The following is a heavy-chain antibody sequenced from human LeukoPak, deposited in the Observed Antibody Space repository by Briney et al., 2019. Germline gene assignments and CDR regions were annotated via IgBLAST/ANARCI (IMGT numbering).Heavy chain of an antibody. CDR2: IIPIFGTA. CDR3: AREEDNWNDVPDAFDI. CDR1: GGTFSSYA. Sequence: GASVKVSCKASGGTFSSYAISWVRQAPGQGLEWMGGIIPIFGTANYAQKFQGRVTITADKSTSTAYMELSSLRSEDTAVYYCAREEDNWNDVPDAFDIWGQGTMVTVSS. V-gene: IGHV1-69*06. D-gene: IGHD1-20*01. J-gene: IGHJ3*02.